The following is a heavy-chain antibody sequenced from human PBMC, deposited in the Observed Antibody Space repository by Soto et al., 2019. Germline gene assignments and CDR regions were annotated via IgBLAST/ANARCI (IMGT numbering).Heavy chain of an antibody. J-gene: IGHJ4*02. D-gene: IGHD3-10*01. CDR2: IGSSSSTI. Sequence: GGSLRLSCVASGFTFSSYTMNWVRQAPGKGLEWISYIGSSSSTIHYADSVKGRFTISRDNAKNSLFLQMNSLRVEDTAVYYCARDLIYYGSGTYYTDWDQGTLVTVSS. V-gene: IGHV3-48*01. CDR3: ARDLIYYGSGTYYTD. CDR1: GFTFSSYT.